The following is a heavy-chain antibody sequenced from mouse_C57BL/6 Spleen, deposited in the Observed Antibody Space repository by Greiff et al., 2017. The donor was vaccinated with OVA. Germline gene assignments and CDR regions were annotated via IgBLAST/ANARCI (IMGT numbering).Heavy chain of an antibody. Sequence: EVKVVESGGGLVKPGGSLKLSCAASGFTFSSYAMSWVRQTPEKRLEWVATISDGGSYTYYPDNVKGRFTISRDNAKNNLYLQMSHLKSEDTAMYYCARDGAARAWFAYWGQGTLVTVSA. D-gene: IGHD6-1*01. V-gene: IGHV5-4*01. CDR3: ARDGAARAWFAY. CDR2: ISDGGSYT. J-gene: IGHJ3*01. CDR1: GFTFSSYA.